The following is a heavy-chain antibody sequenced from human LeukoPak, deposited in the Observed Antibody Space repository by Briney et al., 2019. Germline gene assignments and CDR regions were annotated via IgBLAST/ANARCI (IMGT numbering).Heavy chain of an antibody. D-gene: IGHD6-19*01. CDR3: AKDLLAGAGTPEAHDY. J-gene: IGHJ4*02. Sequence: AGGSLRLSCAASGFTFNNYVMSWVRQAPGKGLEWVSAISGSGDSTYYADSVKGRFTISRDNSKNTLYVQMSSLRAEDTAVYYCAKDLLAGAGTPEAHDYWGQGTLVTVSS. CDR1: GFTFNNYV. CDR2: ISGSGDST. V-gene: IGHV3-23*01.